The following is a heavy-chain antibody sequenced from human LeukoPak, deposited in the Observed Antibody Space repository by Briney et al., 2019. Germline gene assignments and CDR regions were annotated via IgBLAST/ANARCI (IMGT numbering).Heavy chain of an antibody. CDR3: ARVRGGITGTYSTPDQVVDV. V-gene: IGHV4-34*01. CDR1: GGSFSGYY. J-gene: IGHJ6*02. Sequence: SETLSLTCAVYGGSFSGYYWSWIRQPPGKGLEWIGEINHSGSTNYNPSLKSRVTISVDKSKNQFSLNLRSVTAADTAVFYCARVRGGITGTYSTPDQVVDVWGQGSTVTVSS. D-gene: IGHD1-20*01. CDR2: INHSGST.